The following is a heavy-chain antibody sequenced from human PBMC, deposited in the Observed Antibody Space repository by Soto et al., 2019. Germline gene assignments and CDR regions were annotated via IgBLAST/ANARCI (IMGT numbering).Heavy chain of an antibody. CDR1: GFTFSDYY. V-gene: IGHV3-11*06. D-gene: IGHD2-21*02. CDR2: ISSSSSHT. J-gene: IGHJ4*02. Sequence: SLRLSCAASGFTFSDYYMTWIRQAPGKGLEWVSYISSSSSHTNYADSVKGRFTISRDNAKNSLYLEMHSLRAEDTAVYYCARGVTDPPFDYWGQGTPVTVSS. CDR3: ARGVTDPPFDY.